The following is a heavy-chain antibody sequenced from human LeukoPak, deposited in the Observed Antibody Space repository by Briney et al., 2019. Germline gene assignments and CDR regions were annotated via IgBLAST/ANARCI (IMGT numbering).Heavy chain of an antibody. V-gene: IGHV3-23*01. CDR1: GFTFSSYA. CDR2: ISGSGGAT. J-gene: IGHJ4*02. CDR3: AGIWGPSSSWPWGFDY. D-gene: IGHD3-22*01. Sequence: GGSLRLSCAAPGFTFSSYAMSWVRQAPGKGLEWVSAISGSGGATYYADSAKGRFTISRDNSKNTVYLQMNSLRADDTAVYYCAGIWGPSSSWPWGFDYWGQGALVTVSS.